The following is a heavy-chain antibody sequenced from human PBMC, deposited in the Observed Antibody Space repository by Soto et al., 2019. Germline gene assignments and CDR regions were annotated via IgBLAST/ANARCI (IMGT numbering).Heavy chain of an antibody. J-gene: IGHJ4*02. CDR1: GFTFSSYG. D-gene: IGHD2-8*01. CDR2: ISYDGSNK. CDR3: AKWVSGYFDY. Sequence: GGSLRLSCAASGFTFSSYGMHWVRQAPGKGLEWVAVISYDGSNKYYADSVKGRFTISRDNSKNTLYLQMNSLRAEDTAVYYCAKWVSGYFDYWGQGTLVTVSS. V-gene: IGHV3-30*18.